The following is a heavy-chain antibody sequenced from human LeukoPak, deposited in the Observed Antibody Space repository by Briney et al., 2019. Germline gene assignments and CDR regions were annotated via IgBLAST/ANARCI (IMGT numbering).Heavy chain of an antibody. V-gene: IGHV4-34*01. CDR3: ASLNETWFDP. D-gene: IGHD1-1*01. CDR2: INHRGST. CDR1: GGSFSGYY. Sequence: WETLSLTCAVYGGSFSGYYWSWIRQPPGKGLEWIGEINHRGSTNYNPSLKSRVTISVDTSKNQFSLKLSSVTAADTAVYYCASLNETWFDPWGQGTLVTVSS. J-gene: IGHJ5*02.